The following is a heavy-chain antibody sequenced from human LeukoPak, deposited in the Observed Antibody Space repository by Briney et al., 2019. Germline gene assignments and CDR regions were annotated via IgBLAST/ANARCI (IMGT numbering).Heavy chain of an antibody. V-gene: IGHV3-9*01. D-gene: IGHD3-10*01. Sequence: GRSLRLSCVASGFNFEDYAMHWVRQVPGKGLEWVAGISWKSDNIDYMESVRGRFTISRDNAKNSLFLQINSLRAEDTAVYYCVRVLDGQFGSGSSMDVWGKGTTVTVSS. J-gene: IGHJ6*03. CDR3: VRVLDGQFGSGSSMDV. CDR2: ISWKSDNI. CDR1: GFNFEDYA.